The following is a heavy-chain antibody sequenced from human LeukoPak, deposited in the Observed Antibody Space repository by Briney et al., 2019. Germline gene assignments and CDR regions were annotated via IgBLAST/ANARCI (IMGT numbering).Heavy chain of an antibody. Sequence: PGGSLRLSCAASGFTFSSYSMNWVRQAPGKGLEWVSYISSSSSIIYYADSVKGRFTISRDNAKNSLYLQMNSLRAEDTAVYYCAKDLVAGDGYWGQGTLVTVSS. V-gene: IGHV3-48*04. J-gene: IGHJ4*02. CDR3: AKDLVAGDGY. CDR1: GFTFSSYS. CDR2: ISSSSSII. D-gene: IGHD6-19*01.